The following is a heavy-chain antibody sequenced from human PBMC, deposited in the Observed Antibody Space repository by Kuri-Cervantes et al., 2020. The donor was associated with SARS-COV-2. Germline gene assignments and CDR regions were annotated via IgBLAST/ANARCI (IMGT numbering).Heavy chain of an antibody. CDR1: GFTFSNYA. CDR3: ARVSRGGYLDY. J-gene: IGHJ4*02. V-gene: IGHV3-64*02. D-gene: IGHD2-15*01. CDR2: ISSNGDST. Sequence: GGSLRLSCAASGFTFSNYAMYWVRQAPGKGLEYVSAISSNGDSTYYADSVKGRFTMSRDNSKNTLYLQMGSLRAEDMAVYYCARVSRGGYLDYWGQGTLVTVSS.